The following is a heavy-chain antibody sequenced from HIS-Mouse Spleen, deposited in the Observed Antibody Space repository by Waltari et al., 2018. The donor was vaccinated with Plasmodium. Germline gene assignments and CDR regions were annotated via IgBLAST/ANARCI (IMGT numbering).Heavy chain of an antibody. CDR2: ISSSRIYI. CDR1: GFTFSSYS. J-gene: IGHJ4*02. Sequence: EVQLVESGGGLVKPGGSLRLSCAASGFTFSSYSMKWVRQAPGKGLEWVSYISSSRIYIYYAESVKGRFTIPRDNAKNSRYLQMNSLRAEDTAVYYCARESSSSWYFDYWGQGTLVTVSS. D-gene: IGHD6-13*01. V-gene: IGHV3-21*01. CDR3: ARESSSSWYFDY.